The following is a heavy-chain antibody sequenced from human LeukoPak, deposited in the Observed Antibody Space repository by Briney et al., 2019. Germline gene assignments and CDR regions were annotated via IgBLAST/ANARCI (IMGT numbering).Heavy chain of an antibody. Sequence: GGSLRLSCAASGFTFSSYGMHWVRQAPGKGLEWVSVIYSGGSTYYADSVKGRFTISRDNSKNTLYLQMNSLRAEDTAVYYCARGGGSPHFDYWGQGTLVTVSS. D-gene: IGHD3-10*01. CDR2: IYSGGST. J-gene: IGHJ4*02. V-gene: IGHV3-53*01. CDR3: ARGGGSPHFDY. CDR1: GFTFSSYG.